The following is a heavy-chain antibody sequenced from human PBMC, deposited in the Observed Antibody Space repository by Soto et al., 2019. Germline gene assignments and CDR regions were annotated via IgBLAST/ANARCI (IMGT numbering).Heavy chain of an antibody. CDR2: ISAYNGNT. V-gene: IGHV1-18*01. CDR1: GYTFTSYG. J-gene: IGHJ4*02. CDR3: ARQYCISTSCYVGSDF. D-gene: IGHD2-2*01. Sequence: ASVKVSCKASGYTFTSYGISWVRQAPGQGLEWMGWISAYNGNTNYAQKLQGRVTMTTDTSTSTAYMELRSLRSDDTAVYYCARQYCISTSCYVGSDFWGQGTLVTVSS.